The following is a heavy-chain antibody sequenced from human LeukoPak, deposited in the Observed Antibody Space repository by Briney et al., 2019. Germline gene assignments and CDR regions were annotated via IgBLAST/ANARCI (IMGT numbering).Heavy chain of an antibody. D-gene: IGHD1-26*01. J-gene: IGHJ6*03. CDR3: ARVVKESRSYYYYYMDV. CDR2: IYHSGST. V-gene: IGHV4-38-2*02. Sequence: SETLSLTCTVSGYSISSGYYWGWIRQPPGKGLEWIGSIYHSGSTYYNPSLKSRVTISVDTSKNQFSLKLSSVTAADTAVYYCARVVKESRSYYYYYMDVWGKGTTVTVSS. CDR1: GYSISSGYY.